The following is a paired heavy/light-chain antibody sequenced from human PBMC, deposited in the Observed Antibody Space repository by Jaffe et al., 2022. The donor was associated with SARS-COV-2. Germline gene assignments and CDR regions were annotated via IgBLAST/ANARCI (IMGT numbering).Light chain of an antibody. CDR1: QSFSSTY. Sequence: EIVLTQSPGTLSLSPGERATLSCRASQSFSSTYLAWYQQKPGQAPRLLIYGASSRATGIPDRFSGSGSGTDFTLSISRLEPEDFAVYYCQQYGSSPPFTFGPGTKVDIK. V-gene: IGKV3-20*01. CDR3: QQYGSSPPFT. CDR2: GAS. J-gene: IGKJ3*01.
Heavy chain of an antibody. CDR1: GFIFSTYA. CDR3: AGALGDSIYGYGY. D-gene: IGHD5-18*01. CDR2: ISSGGSII. Sequence: EVQLVESGGGLVQPGGSLRLSCAASGFIFSTYAMNWVRQAPGKGLEWVSYISSGGSIIYYADSVKGRFTISRDNAKNSLYLQMNSLRDEDTAVYYCAGALGDSIYGYGYWGQGTLVTVSS. J-gene: IGHJ4*02. V-gene: IGHV3-48*02.